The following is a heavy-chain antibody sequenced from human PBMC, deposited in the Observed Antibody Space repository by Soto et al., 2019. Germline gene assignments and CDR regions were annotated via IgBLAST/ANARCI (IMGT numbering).Heavy chain of an antibody. CDR2: IIPIFGTA. CDR1: GGTFSSYA. V-gene: IGHV1-69*01. J-gene: IGHJ6*02. Sequence: QVQLVQSGAEVKKPGSSVKVSCKAPGGTFSSYAISWVRQAPGQGLEWMGGIIPIFGTANYAQKFQGRVTITADESTSTDYMELISLRSEDTSVYYCARSPGVSSSLDIYYYYYYGMDVWGQGTTVTVSS. D-gene: IGHD6-19*01. CDR3: ARSPGVSSSLDIYYYYYYGMDV.